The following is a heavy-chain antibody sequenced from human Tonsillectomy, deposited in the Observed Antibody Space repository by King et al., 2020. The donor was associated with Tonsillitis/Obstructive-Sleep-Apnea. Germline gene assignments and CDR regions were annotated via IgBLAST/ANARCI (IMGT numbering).Heavy chain of an antibody. CDR2: IFPIFAAA. V-gene: IGHV1-69*01. CDR3: ATIFDVHDAFDI. Sequence: QLVQSGAEVKKPGSSLKVSCKASGDTFSSYAISWVRQTPGQGLEWMGGIFPIFAAAKYAQKFQGRVTITSDESTSTAYMERSSLRSEDTAVYYCATIFDVHDAFDIWGQGTMVTVSS. J-gene: IGHJ3*02. CDR1: GDTFSSYA. D-gene: IGHD2-21*01.